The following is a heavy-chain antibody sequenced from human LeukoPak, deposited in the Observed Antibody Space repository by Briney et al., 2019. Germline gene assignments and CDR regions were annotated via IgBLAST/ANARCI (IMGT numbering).Heavy chain of an antibody. CDR1: GFTFSIYW. CDR3: ARSSGPGSVDY. V-gene: IGHV3-7*04. D-gene: IGHD7-27*01. CDR2: INQDGSEK. J-gene: IGHJ4*02. Sequence: GGSLRLSCAASGFTFSIYWMSWVRQSPGKGLEWVADINQDGSEKYYVDSVKGRFTISRDNAKNSLYLQMNSLRAEDTAVYYCARSSGPGSVDYWGQGTLVTVSS.